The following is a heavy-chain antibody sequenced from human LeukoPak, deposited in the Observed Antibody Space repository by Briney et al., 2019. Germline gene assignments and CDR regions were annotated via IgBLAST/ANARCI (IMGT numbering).Heavy chain of an antibody. CDR2: IYYSGST. CDR1: GGSISSYY. CDR3: ARATGGCCSSTSCSGRDYYYYYGMDV. J-gene: IGHJ6*04. Sequence: SETLSLTCTVSGGSISSYYWSWIRQPPGKGLEWIGYIYYSGSTNYNPSLKSRVTISVDTSKNQFSLKLSSVTAADTAVYYCARATGGCCSSTSCSGRDYYYYYGMDVWGKGTTVTVSS. D-gene: IGHD2-2*01. V-gene: IGHV4-59*01.